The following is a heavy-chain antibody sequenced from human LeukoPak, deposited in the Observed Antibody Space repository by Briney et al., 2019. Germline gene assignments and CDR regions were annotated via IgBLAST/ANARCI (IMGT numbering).Heavy chain of an antibody. J-gene: IGHJ3*02. CDR2: ISYDGSNK. Sequence: GGSLRLPCAASGFTFSSYAMHWVRQAPGKGLEWVAVISYDGSNKYYADSVKGRFTISRDNSKNTLYLQMNSLRAEDTAVYYCARPARGSSSWYLGAFDIWGQGTMVTVSS. D-gene: IGHD6-13*01. CDR3: ARPARGSSSWYLGAFDI. CDR1: GFTFSSYA. V-gene: IGHV3-30*04.